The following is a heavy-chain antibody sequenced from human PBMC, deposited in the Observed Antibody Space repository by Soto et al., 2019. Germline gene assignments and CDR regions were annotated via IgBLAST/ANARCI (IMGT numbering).Heavy chain of an antibody. CDR1: GFTFSSYW. CDR2: IKQDGSEK. Sequence: EVQLVESGGGLVQPGGSLRVSCEVSGFTFSSYWMSWVRQAPGKGLEWVANIKQDGSEKYYVDSVKGRFTISRDNAENSLYLQMNSLRVEDTAVYYCVRMRFGESSKYFDFWGQGTLVTVSS. J-gene: IGHJ4*02. V-gene: IGHV3-7*01. D-gene: IGHD3-10*01. CDR3: VRMRFGESSKYFDF.